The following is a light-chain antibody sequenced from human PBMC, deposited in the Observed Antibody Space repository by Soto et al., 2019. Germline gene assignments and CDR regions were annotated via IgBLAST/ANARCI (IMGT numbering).Light chain of an antibody. CDR3: QQSGSSVPTT. J-gene: IGKJ5*01. V-gene: IGKV3-20*01. CDR2: SAS. CDR1: QSVADN. Sequence: EVVMTQSPATLSVSPGERVTLSCRSSQSVADNLAWFQQKPGQAPRLLMYSASDRATGIPDRFTGSGSGTDFTLTISRLQPEDFAVYYCQQSGSSVPTTFGQGTRLEIK.